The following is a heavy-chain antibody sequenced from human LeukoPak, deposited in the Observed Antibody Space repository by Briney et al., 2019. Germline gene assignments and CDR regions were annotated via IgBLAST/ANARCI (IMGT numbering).Heavy chain of an antibody. D-gene: IGHD6-19*01. CDR1: GFTFSSYA. CDR2: ISSESAHI. J-gene: IGHJ4*02. V-gene: IGHV3-21*06. CDR3: ARFETVAAKPFEY. Sequence: PGGSLRLSCAASGFTFSSYAMNWVRQAPGKGLEWVSSISSESAHILYAEPVKGRFTISRDNVENLVYLHMNSLRAEDTAVYYCARFETVAAKPFEYWGQGTLVSVSS.